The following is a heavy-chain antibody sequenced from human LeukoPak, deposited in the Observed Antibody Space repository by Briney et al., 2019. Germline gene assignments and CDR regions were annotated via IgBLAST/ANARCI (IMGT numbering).Heavy chain of an antibody. J-gene: IGHJ4*02. CDR2: ISYDGGNK. Sequence: GRSLRLSCAASGFTFSSYAMHWVRQAPGKGLEWVAVISYDGGNKYYADSVKGRFTISRDNSKNTLYLQMNSLRAGDTAVYYCARDRSGSYLDYWGQGTLVTVSS. CDR1: GFTFSSYA. D-gene: IGHD1-26*01. CDR3: ARDRSGSYLDY. V-gene: IGHV3-30*04.